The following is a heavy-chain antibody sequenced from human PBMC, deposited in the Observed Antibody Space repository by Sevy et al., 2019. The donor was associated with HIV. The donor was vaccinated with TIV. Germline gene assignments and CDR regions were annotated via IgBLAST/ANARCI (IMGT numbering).Heavy chain of an antibody. V-gene: IGHV3-9*01. CDR1: GFTFDDYA. D-gene: IGHD1-26*01. CDR3: AKDIYMYSTSRGAAYDM. Sequence: GGSLRLSCAASGFTFDDYAMHWVRQAPGKGLEWVSGISWNSGGVAYTDSVYAASVKGRFTISRDGAKNSLYLQMNSLRAEDTAFYYCAKDIYMYSTSRGAAYDMWGQGTLVTVSS. J-gene: IGHJ3*02. CDR2: ISWNSGGV.